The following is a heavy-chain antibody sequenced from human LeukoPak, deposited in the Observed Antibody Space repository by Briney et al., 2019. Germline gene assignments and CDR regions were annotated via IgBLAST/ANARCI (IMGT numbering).Heavy chain of an antibody. CDR2: ISWNSGSI. CDR1: GFTFDDYA. D-gene: IGHD1-26*01. J-gene: IGHJ4*02. CDR3: AKGASGSLLYYFDY. Sequence: HPGGSLRLSCAASGFTFDDYAMHWVRQAPGKGLEWVSGISWNSGSIGYADSVKGRFTISRDNAKNSLYLQMNSLRAEDTALYYCAKGASGSLLYYFDYWGQGTLVTVSS. V-gene: IGHV3-9*01.